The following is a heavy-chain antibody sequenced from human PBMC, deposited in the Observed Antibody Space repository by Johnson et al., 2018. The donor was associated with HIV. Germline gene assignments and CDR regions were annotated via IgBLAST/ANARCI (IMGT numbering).Heavy chain of an antibody. Sequence: QVQLVESGGGVVQPGRSLRLSCAASGFTFSSYAMHWVRQAPDKGLEWVAVISYDGSYKYYAASVKGRFTISRDNSKNTLYLQMNSLRAEDTALCYCARGGGCGGECYSGYDAFDIWGQGTMVTVSS. D-gene: IGHD2-21*01. CDR1: GFTFSSYA. CDR2: ISYDGSYK. CDR3: ARGGGCGGECYSGYDAFDI. J-gene: IGHJ3*02. V-gene: IGHV3-30*04.